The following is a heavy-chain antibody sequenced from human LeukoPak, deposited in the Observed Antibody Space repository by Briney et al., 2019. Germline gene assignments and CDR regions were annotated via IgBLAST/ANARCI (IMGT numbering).Heavy chain of an antibody. J-gene: IGHJ4*02. CDR1: GFAFSTYA. CDR3: AKDRIPDGFYSLDH. D-gene: IGHD3-3*01. Sequence: PGGSLRLSCTASGFAFSTYAMNWVRQAPGKGLEWVSVIFGSGAGINYADSVKGRFTISRDNSKNTLYLQMNTLRPEDTAIYCCAKDRIPDGFYSLDHWGQGALVTVSS. V-gene: IGHV3-23*01. CDR2: IFGSGAGI.